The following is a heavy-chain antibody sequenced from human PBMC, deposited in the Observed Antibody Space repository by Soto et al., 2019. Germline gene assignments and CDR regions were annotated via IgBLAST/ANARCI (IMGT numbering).Heavy chain of an antibody. J-gene: IGHJ6*02. V-gene: IGHV3-11*01. Sequence: ASGFTFSDSYMSWIRQAPGKGLEWISYITFSGNTVYYADSLKGRFTISRDNAKNSLYLQMNRLRAEDTAVYYCARVSWREKYGMDVWGQGTTVTVSS. CDR1: GFTFSDSY. CDR3: ARVSWREKYGMDV. CDR2: ITFSGNTV.